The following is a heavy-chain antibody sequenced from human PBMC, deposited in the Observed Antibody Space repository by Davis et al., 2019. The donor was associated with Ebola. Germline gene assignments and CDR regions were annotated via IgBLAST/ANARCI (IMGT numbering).Heavy chain of an antibody. CDR3: ARGWLRGAMDV. CDR2: TYYASKWYN. J-gene: IGHJ6*04. Sequence: PSETLSLTCVISGDSVSGNNGAWNWIRQSPSRGLEWLGRTYYASKWYNDYAVSVKSRITIDPDTSKNQLSLHLNSVTPEDTAVYFCARGWLRGAMDVWGKGTTVTISS. CDR1: GDSVSGNNGA. V-gene: IGHV6-1*01. D-gene: IGHD5-12*01.